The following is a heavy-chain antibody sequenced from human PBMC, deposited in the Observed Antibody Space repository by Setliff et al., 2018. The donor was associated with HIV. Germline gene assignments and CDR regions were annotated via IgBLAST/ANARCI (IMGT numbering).Heavy chain of an antibody. CDR2: FTPILGIP. V-gene: IGHV1-69*10. CDR1: GGTFISYA. CDR3: ARGWMATLNGPIGY. Sequence: SVKVSCKASGGTFISYAFTWVRQAPGQGLEWMGGFTPILGIPTYAQKFQGRVTITADTSTSTAYMELGSLRSEDTAVYYCARGWMATLNGPIGYWGQGTLVTVS. D-gene: IGHD5-12*01. J-gene: IGHJ4*02.